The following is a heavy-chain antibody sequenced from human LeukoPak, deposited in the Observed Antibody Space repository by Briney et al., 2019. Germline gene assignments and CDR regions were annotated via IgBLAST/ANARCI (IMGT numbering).Heavy chain of an antibody. CDR1: GGSISSSIYS. D-gene: IGHD3-10*01. CDR2: IYYSGST. J-gene: IGHJ4*02. V-gene: IGHV4-39*01. CDR3: ARSNTMVRGVINGPDY. Sequence: SETLSLTWTVSGGSISSSIYSWGWIRQPPRKGLEWIGSIYYSGSTYYNPSLKSRVTISVDTSKNQFSLKLSSVTAADTAVYYCARSNTMVRGVINGPDYWGQGTLVTVSS.